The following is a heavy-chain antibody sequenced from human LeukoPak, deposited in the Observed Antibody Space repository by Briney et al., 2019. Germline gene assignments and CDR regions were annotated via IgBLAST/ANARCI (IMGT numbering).Heavy chain of an antibody. V-gene: IGHV4-61*02. CDR3: ASAGSRGYCSSTSCYKAGDYYYYMDV. CDR2: IYTSGST. Sequence: SETLSLTCTVSGGSISSGSYYWSWIRQPAGKGLEWIGRIYTSGSTNYNPSLKSRVTISVDTSKNQFSLKLSSVTAADTAVYYCASAGSRGYCSSTSCYKAGDYYYYMDVWGKGTTVTVSS. CDR1: GGSISSGSYY. D-gene: IGHD2-2*02. J-gene: IGHJ6*03.